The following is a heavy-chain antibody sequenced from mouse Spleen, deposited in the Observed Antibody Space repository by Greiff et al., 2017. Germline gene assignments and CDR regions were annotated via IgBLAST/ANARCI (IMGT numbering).Heavy chain of an antibody. CDR2: ISDGGSYT. V-gene: IGHV5-4*01. CDR3: AREDYYGSRGAWFAY. CDR1: GFTFSSYA. D-gene: IGHD1-1*01. J-gene: IGHJ3*01. Sequence: EVQLVESGGGLVKPGGSLKLSCAASGFTFSSYAMSWVRQTPEKRLEWVATISDGGSYTYYPDNVKGRFTISRDNAKNNLYLQMSHLKSEDTAMYYCAREDYYGSRGAWFAYWGQGTLVTVSA.